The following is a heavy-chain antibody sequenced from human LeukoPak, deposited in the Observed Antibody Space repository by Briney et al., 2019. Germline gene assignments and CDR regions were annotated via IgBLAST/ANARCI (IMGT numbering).Heavy chain of an antibody. CDR1: GFTVSSKY. Sequence: GGSLRLSCAASGFTVSSKYMSWVRQAPGKGLEWVSVIYSGGSTYYVDSVKGRFTISRDNSKNMIYLEMNSLRAEDTAVYYCAKAADDFDIWGQGTMVTVSS. J-gene: IGHJ3*02. CDR3: AKAADDFDI. V-gene: IGHV3-66*01. CDR2: IYSGGST.